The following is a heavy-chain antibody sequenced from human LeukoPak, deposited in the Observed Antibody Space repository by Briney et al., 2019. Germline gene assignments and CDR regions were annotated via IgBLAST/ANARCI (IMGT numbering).Heavy chain of an antibody. D-gene: IGHD3-22*01. J-gene: IGHJ4*02. CDR2: ISYDGSNK. CDR3: ARNDYYDSSGYLPLDY. V-gene: IGHV3-30*04. Sequence: GGSLRLSCAASGFTFSSYAMHWVRQAPGKGLEWVAVISYDGSNKYYADSVKGRFTISRDNSKNTLYLQMNSLRAEDTAVYYCARNDYYDSSGYLPLDYWGQGTLVTVSS. CDR1: GFTFSSYA.